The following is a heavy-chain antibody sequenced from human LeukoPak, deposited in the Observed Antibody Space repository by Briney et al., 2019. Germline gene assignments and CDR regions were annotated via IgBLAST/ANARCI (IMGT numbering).Heavy chain of an antibody. CDR3: ASVDFRYCSGGSCYSDAFDI. J-gene: IGHJ3*02. CDR1: GYTFTGYY. D-gene: IGHD2-15*01. CDR2: INPNSGGT. Sequence: ASVKVSCKASGYTFTGYYMHWVRQAPGQGLEWMGWINPNSGGTNYAQKFQGRVTMTRDTSISTAYMELSRLRSDDTAVYYCASVDFRYCSGGSCYSDAFDIWGQGTMVTVSS. V-gene: IGHV1-2*02.